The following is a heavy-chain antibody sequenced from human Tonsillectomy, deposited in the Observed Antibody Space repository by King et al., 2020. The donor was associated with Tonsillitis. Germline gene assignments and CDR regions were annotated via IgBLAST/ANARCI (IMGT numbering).Heavy chain of an antibody. CDR1: GFTFSSYA. CDR2: ISYDGSYK. D-gene: IGHD6-13*01. J-gene: IGHJ6*02. V-gene: IGHV3-30*04. Sequence: HVQLVESGGGVVQPGRSLRLSCAASGFTFSSYAMHWVRQAPGKGLEWVAVISYDGSYKYYADSVKGRFTISRDNSKNTLYLQMNSLRAEDTAVYYCARDPREYSSSWIYYYYYGMDVWGQGTTVTVSS. CDR3: ARDPREYSSSWIYYYYYGMDV.